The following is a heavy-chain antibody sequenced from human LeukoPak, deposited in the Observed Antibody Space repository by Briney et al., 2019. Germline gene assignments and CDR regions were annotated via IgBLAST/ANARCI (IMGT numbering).Heavy chain of an antibody. CDR1: GGSISSYY. J-gene: IGHJ6*02. V-gene: IGHV4-59*01. CDR3: ARGVFMDV. Sequence: SENLSLTCTVSGGSISSYYWSWIRQPPGKGLEWIGYIYYSGGTNYNPSLKSRVTVSVDTSKNQFSLKLSSVTAADTAVYYCARGVFMDVWGQGTTVTVSS. CDR2: IYYSGGT.